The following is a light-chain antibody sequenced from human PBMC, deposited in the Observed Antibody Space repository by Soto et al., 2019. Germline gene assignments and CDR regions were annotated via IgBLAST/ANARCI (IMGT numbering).Light chain of an antibody. CDR1: QSITST. J-gene: IGKJ2*01. CDR2: GAS. CDR3: QQFSNNHWPPYT. Sequence: EIVMTQSPATLSVSPGERVTLSCRASQSITSTLAWYQQKPGQAPRLLIYGASARAEGVPDRFSVSGSGTDCTLTISSLQSEDFAVYCCQQFSNNHWPPYTFVQGTKREIK. V-gene: IGKV3-15*01.